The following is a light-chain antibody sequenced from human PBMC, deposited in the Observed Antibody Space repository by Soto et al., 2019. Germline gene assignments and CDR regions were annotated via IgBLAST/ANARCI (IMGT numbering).Light chain of an antibody. Sequence: QSVLTQPPSASGTPGQRVTISCSGSSSNIGSNTVNWYQQLPGTAPKLLIYSNNQRPSGVPDRFSGSKSGTSASLAISDLRSEDEADYYCATWDDTLSGPSWVFGGGTKLTVL. CDR2: SNN. CDR3: ATWDDTLSGPSWV. V-gene: IGLV1-44*01. CDR1: SSNIGSNT. J-gene: IGLJ3*02.